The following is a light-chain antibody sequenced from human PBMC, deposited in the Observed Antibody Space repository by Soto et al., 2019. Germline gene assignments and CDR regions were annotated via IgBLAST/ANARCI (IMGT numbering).Light chain of an antibody. CDR3: SSYTSSSTL. J-gene: IGLJ1*01. V-gene: IGLV2-14*01. CDR2: DVS. Sequence: QSALTQPGSVSGSPGQSITISCTGTSGDVGGYNYVSWYQQHPGKAPKLMIYDVSNRPSGVSNRFSGSKSGNTASLTISGLPAEDEADYYCSSYTSSSTLFGTGTRSPS. CDR1: SGDVGGYNY.